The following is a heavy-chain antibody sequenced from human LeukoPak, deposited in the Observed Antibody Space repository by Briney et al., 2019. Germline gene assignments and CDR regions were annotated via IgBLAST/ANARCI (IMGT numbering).Heavy chain of an antibody. CDR2: INPNSGGT. Sequence: ASVKVSCKASGYTFTSYDINWVRQATGQGLEWMGWINPNSGGTNYAQKFQGRVTMTRDTSISTAYMELSRLRSDDTAVYYCARDKSYGDYTFDYWGQGTLVTVSS. CDR1: GYTFTSYD. D-gene: IGHD4-17*01. CDR3: ARDKSYGDYTFDY. J-gene: IGHJ4*02. V-gene: IGHV1-2*02.